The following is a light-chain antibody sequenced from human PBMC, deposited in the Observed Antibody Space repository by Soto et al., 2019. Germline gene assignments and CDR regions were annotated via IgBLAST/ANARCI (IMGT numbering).Light chain of an antibody. CDR2: DAS. V-gene: IGKV3D-20*02. CDR1: QSVSSSY. J-gene: IGKJ4*01. CDR3: QQRSNWVT. Sequence: EIVLTQSPGTLSLSPGERATLSCRASQSVSSSYLAWYQQKPGQAPRLLIYDASNRATGIPARFSGSGSGTDFTLTISSLEPEDFAVYYCQQRSNWVTFGGGTK.